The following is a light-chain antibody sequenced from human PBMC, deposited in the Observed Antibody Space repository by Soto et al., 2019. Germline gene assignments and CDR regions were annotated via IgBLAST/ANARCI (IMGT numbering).Light chain of an antibody. CDR2: EVS. CDR1: ISDVGGYNY. J-gene: IGLJ1*01. CDR3: SSYAGSNNFV. V-gene: IGLV2-8*01. Sequence: QCLLTQPPCASGSRGQSVTISCTGTISDVGGYNYVSWYQQHPGKAPKLMIYEVSERPSGVPDRFSGSKSSNTASLTVSGLQAEDEADYYCSSYAGSNNFVFGTGTKVTVL.